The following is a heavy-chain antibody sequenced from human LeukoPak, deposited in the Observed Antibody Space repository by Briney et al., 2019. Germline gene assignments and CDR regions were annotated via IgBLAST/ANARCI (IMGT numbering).Heavy chain of an antibody. J-gene: IGHJ4*02. D-gene: IGHD1-14*01. Sequence: SETLSLTCTVSGGSMSSSSYYWGWIRQPPGKGLEWIGSIYYSGSTYYNPSLKSRVTISVDTSRNQFSLKLSSVTAADTAVYYCARTYNTYYFDYWGQGTLVTVSA. V-gene: IGHV4-39*01. CDR2: IYYSGST. CDR1: GGSMSSSSYY. CDR3: ARTYNTYYFDY.